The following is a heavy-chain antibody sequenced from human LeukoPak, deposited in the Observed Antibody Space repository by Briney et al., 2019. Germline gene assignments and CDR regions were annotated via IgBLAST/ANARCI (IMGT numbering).Heavy chain of an antibody. CDR3: VKDEDAAGN. CDR2: ISYDGGST. D-gene: IGHD3-10*01. J-gene: IGHJ4*02. Sequence: GGSVPHSRAASGFPLSNCALHWVGQAPGKGLEYLSGISYDGGSTYYADSVKGRFTISRDNSKNTLYLQMSSLRVEDTAAYYCVKDEDAAGNWGQGTMVTVSS. V-gene: IGHV3-64D*09. CDR1: GFPLSNCA.